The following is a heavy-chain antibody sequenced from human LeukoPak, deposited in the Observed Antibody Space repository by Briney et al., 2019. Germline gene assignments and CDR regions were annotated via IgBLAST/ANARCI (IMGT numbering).Heavy chain of an antibody. CDR2: FYHGGST. CDR3: ARLRRDGYLKD. V-gene: IGHV4-38-2*02. Sequence: SETLSLTCTVSGYSISTGYYWDWIRQPPGKGLEWIGTFYHGGSTYYNPSLKSRVTISVDTSKNQFSLKLSSVTAADTAVYYCARLRRDGYLKDWGQGTLVTVSS. D-gene: IGHD5-24*01. CDR1: GYSISTGYY. J-gene: IGHJ4*02.